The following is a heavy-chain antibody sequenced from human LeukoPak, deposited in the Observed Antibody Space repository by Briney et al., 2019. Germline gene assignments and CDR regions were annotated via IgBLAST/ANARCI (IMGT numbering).Heavy chain of an antibody. Sequence: PSETLSLTCTVSGGSISSSSYYWGWIRQPPGKGLEWIGSIYYSGSTYYNPSLKSRVTVSVDTSKNQFSLKLSSVTAADTAVYYCARFDRSSGYSRAGGAFDIWGQGTMVTVSS. CDR2: IYYSGST. V-gene: IGHV4-39*01. CDR3: ARFDRSSGYSRAGGAFDI. J-gene: IGHJ3*02. CDR1: GGSISSSSYY. D-gene: IGHD3-22*01.